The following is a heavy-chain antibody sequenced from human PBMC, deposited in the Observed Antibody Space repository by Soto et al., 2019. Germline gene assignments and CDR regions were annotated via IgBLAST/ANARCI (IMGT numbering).Heavy chain of an antibody. Sequence: QVQLVESGGGVVQPGGSLRLSCAASASIFKGHGMHWVRQAPGKGLEWVAIIRYDGSDEHYGDSVKGRFTISRDNSKNMLDLKMNSLRAEDTAVYYCARDGVGATTFFGFLDYWGQGTLVTVSS. D-gene: IGHD1-26*01. CDR1: ASIFKGHG. CDR3: ARDGVGATTFFGFLDY. V-gene: IGHV3-33*08. J-gene: IGHJ4*02. CDR2: IRYDGSDE.